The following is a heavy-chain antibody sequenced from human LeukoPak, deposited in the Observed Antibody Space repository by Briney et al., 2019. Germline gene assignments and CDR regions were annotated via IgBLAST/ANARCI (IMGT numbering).Heavy chain of an antibody. Sequence: GGSLRLSCAASGFTFIDHGMSWVRQAPGRGLEWVSAIGASGVNTYYADSAKGRFTISRDNSNNMLYLQMNSLRAEDTAVYYCAKDRIKGGYNGNWGQGTLVTVSS. D-gene: IGHD5-24*01. CDR1: GFTFIDHG. J-gene: IGHJ4*02. V-gene: IGHV3-23*01. CDR3: AKDRIKGGYNGN. CDR2: IGASGVNT.